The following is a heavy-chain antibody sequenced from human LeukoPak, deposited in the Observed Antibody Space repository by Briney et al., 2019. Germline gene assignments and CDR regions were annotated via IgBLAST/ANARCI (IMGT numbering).Heavy chain of an antibody. D-gene: IGHD4-23*01. CDR1: GFTFSSYT. CDR2: AHNVNGNT. V-gene: IGHV3-23*01. CDR3: AKDSAYGGEDY. Sequence: GGSLRLSCVASGFTFSSYTMNWVRQAPGKGLEWVSAAHNVNGNTYHADSVKGRFTISRDNSKNTLYLQMNSLRPEDTAIYYGAKDSAYGGEDYWGQGALVTVSS. J-gene: IGHJ4*02.